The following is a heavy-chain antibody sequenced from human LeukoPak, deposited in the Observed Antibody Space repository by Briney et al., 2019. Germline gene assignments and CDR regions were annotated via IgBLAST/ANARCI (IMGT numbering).Heavy chain of an antibody. CDR3: ARDGERYYDILTGGVDY. CDR1: GYTFTSYA. J-gene: IGHJ4*02. CDR2: INTNTGNP. D-gene: IGHD3-9*01. Sequence: ASVKVSCKASGYTFTSYAMNWVRQAPGQGLEWMGWINTNTGNPTYAQGFTGRFVFSLDTSVSTAYLQISSLKAEDTAVYYCARDGERYYDILTGGVDYWGQGTLVTVSS. V-gene: IGHV7-4-1*02.